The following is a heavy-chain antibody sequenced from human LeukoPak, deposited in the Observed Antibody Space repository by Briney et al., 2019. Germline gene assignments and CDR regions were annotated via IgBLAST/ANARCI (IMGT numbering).Heavy chain of an antibody. J-gene: IGHJ4*02. CDR3: ATVDWELLFDY. D-gene: IGHD1-26*01. CDR2: IIPIFGTA. CDR1: GGTFSSYA. Sequence: ASVKVSCKASGGTFSSYAISWVRQAPGQGLEWMGGIIPIFGTANYAQKFQGRVTITADDSTSTANMELSSLRSEDTAVYYCATVDWELLFDYWGQGTLVTVSS. V-gene: IGHV1-69*13.